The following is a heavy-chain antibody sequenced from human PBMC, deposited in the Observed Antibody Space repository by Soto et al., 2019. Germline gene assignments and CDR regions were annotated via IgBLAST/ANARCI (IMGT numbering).Heavy chain of an antibody. D-gene: IGHD1-1*01. CDR2: IYHSGNT. CDR1: GGSISSGGYY. Sequence: SETLSLTCTVSGGSISSGGYYWGWIRQHPGKGLEWIGYIYHSGNTYYNPSLKSRATISVDTSKNQFSLKLSSVTAADTAVYYCARDPMRYPTYFDYWGQGTLVTVSS. CDR3: ARDPMRYPTYFDY. J-gene: IGHJ4*02. V-gene: IGHV4-31*03.